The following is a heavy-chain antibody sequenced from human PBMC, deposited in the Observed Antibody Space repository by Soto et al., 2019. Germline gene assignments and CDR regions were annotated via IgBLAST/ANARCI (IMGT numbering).Heavy chain of an antibody. CDR2: ISGSGGST. CDR3: ATLRRHPHSSGWYHFDY. Sequence: GGSLRLSCAASGFTFSSYAMSWVRQAPGKGLEWVSAISGSGGSTYYADSVKGRFTISRDNSKNTLYLQMNSLRAEDTAVYYCATLRRHPHSSGWYHFDYWGQGTLVTVSS. CDR1: GFTFSSYA. J-gene: IGHJ4*02. V-gene: IGHV3-23*01. D-gene: IGHD6-19*01.